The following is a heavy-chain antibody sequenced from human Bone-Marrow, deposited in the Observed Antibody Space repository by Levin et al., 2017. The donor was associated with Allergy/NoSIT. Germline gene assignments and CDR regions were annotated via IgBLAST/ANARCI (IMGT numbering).Heavy chain of an antibody. V-gene: IGHV3-15*01. CDR2: IKSKTDGGTT. D-gene: IGHD2-2*01. CDR3: TTGGVAHCSSTSCYYSAYY. Sequence: GGSLRLSCAASGFTFSNAWMSWVRQAPGKGLEWVGRIKSKTDGGTTDYAAPVKGRFTISRDDSKNTLYLQMNSLKTEDTAVYYCTTGGVAHCSSTSCYYSAYYWGQGTLVTVSS. CDR1: GFTFSNAW. J-gene: IGHJ4*02.